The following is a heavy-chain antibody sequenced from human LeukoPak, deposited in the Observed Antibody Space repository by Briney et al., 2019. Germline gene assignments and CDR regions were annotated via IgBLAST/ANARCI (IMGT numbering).Heavy chain of an antibody. CDR2: IYTSGST. CDR1: AGSISSGSYY. CDR3: ARDRYGGADY. V-gene: IGHV4-61*02. Sequence: SQTLSLTCTVSAGSISSGSYYWSWIRQPAGKGLEWIGRIYTSGSTNYNPSLKSRVTISVDTSRNQFSLKLSSVTAADTAVYYCARDRYGGADYWGQGTLVTVSS. J-gene: IGHJ4*02. D-gene: IGHD2-21*01.